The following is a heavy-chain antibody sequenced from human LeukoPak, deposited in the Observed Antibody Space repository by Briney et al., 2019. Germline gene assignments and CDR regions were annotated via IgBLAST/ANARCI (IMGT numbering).Heavy chain of an antibody. V-gene: IGHV1-69*06. CDR3: ARGGYGDYAIDY. Sequence: ASVKVSCKASGGTFSSYAISWVRQAPGQGLEWMGGIIPIFGTASYAQKFQGRVTITADKSTSTAYMELSSLRSEDTAVYYCARGGYGDYAIDYWGQGTLVTVSS. CDR2: IIPIFGTA. D-gene: IGHD4-17*01. CDR1: GGTFSSYA. J-gene: IGHJ4*02.